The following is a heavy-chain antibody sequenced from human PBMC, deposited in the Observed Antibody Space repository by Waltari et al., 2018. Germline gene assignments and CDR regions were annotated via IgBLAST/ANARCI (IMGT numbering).Heavy chain of an antibody. CDR3: AKDPTMIVVVIAFDI. CDR1: GFTFSSYA. CDR2: ISGSGGRK. J-gene: IGHJ3*02. V-gene: IGHV3-23*01. Sequence: EVQLLESGGGLVQPGGSLRLSCAASGFTFSSYAMSWVRQAPGKGLEWVSAISGSGGRKYYAGSVKGRFTISRDNSKNTLDLQINSLRAEDTAVYYCAKDPTMIVVVIAFDIWGQGTMVTVSS. D-gene: IGHD3-22*01.